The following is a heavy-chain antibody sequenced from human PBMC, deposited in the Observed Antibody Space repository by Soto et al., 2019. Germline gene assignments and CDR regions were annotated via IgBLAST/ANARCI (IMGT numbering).Heavy chain of an antibody. CDR3: ATEGAKTTWNFDY. V-gene: IGHV3-23*01. J-gene: IGHJ4*02. D-gene: IGHD1-1*01. CDR1: GFTFGSCG. Sequence: PGGSLRLSCVASGFTFGSCGMNWVRQAPGKGLEWVAGVSPHGANTYYADSVRGRFIISRDGSRNTVSLDMNSLRGDDSAVYYCATEGAKTTWNFDYWGQGTVVTVSS. CDR2: VSPHGANT.